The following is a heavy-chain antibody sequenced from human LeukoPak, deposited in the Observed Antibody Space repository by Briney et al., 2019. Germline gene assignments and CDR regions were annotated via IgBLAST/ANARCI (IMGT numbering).Heavy chain of an antibody. Sequence: PGGSLRLSCAASGFTFSSYAMSWVRQAPGKGLEWVSGITGSGGSTYYADSVKGRFTISRDNSKNTLYLQMNSLRAEDTAVYYCAKDQYSSGWYFTYQFDYWGQGTQVTVSS. CDR2: ITGSGGST. J-gene: IGHJ4*02. V-gene: IGHV3-23*01. CDR1: GFTFSSYA. CDR3: AKDQYSSGWYFTYQFDY. D-gene: IGHD6-19*01.